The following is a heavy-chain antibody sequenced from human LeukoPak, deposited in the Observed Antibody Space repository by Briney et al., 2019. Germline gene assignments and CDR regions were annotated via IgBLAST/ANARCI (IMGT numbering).Heavy chain of an antibody. CDR3: TTDYHYDFWSGYWGNYYGMDV. Sequence: PGGSLRLSCAASGFTFSNAWMSWVRQAPGKGLEWVGRIKSKTDGGTTDYAAPVKGRFTISRDDSKNTLYLQMNSLKTEDTAVYYCTTDYHYDFWSGYWGNYYGMDVWGQGTTVTVSS. CDR1: GFTFSNAW. CDR2: IKSKTDGGTT. V-gene: IGHV3-15*01. D-gene: IGHD3-3*01. J-gene: IGHJ6*02.